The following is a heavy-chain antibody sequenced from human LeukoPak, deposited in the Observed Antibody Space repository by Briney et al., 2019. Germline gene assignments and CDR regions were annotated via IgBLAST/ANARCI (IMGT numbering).Heavy chain of an antibody. Sequence: GESLRISCKGSGYNFSNYWIGWVRHLPGRGLEWMGTIFPDDSDTRYSPSFRGQVTMSADRSINTAYLHWRSLKASDTAMYYCARHEDPISSWYESWGQGTLVTVSS. CDR2: IFPDDSDT. D-gene: IGHD6-13*01. CDR3: ARHEDPISSWYES. CDR1: GYNFSNYW. J-gene: IGHJ5*02. V-gene: IGHV5-51*01.